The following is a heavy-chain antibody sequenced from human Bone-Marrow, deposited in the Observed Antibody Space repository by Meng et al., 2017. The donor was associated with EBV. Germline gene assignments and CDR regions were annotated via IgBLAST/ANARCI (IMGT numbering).Heavy chain of an antibody. CDR1: GGTFSSYA. Sequence: VQLVQVGAELKKPGSSVKCASKAYGGTFSSYAISWERQAPGQGLEWMGGIIPIFGTANYAQKFQGRVTITADESTSTAYMELSSLRSEDTAVYYCARGAVRGVIHWFDPWGQGTLVTVSS. V-gene: IGHV1-69*01. CDR3: ARGAVRGVIHWFDP. D-gene: IGHD3-10*01. CDR2: IIPIFGTA. J-gene: IGHJ5*02.